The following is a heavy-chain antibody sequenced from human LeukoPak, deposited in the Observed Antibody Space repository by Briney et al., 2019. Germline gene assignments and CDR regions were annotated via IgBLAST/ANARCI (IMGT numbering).Heavy chain of an antibody. Sequence: PSETLSLTCAVYGGSFSGYYWSWIRQPPGKGLEWTGEINHSGSTNYNPSLKSRVTISVDTSKNQFSLKLSSVTAADTAVYYCARSQLYGSGSYGDWFDPWGQGTLVTVSS. V-gene: IGHV4-34*01. CDR2: INHSGST. D-gene: IGHD3-10*01. J-gene: IGHJ5*02. CDR1: GGSFSGYY. CDR3: ARSQLYGSGSYGDWFDP.